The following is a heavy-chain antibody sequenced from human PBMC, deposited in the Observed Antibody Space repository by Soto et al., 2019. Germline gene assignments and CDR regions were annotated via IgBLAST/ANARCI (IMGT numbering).Heavy chain of an antibody. J-gene: IGHJ5*02. Sequence: SETLSLTCTVSGGSISSSSYYWGWIRQPPGKGLEWIGSIYYSGSTYYNPSLKSRVTISVDTSKNQFSLKLSSVTAADTAVYYCARQYCSGGSCYSGEYNWFDPWGQGTLVTVSS. V-gene: IGHV4-39*01. CDR1: GGSISSSSYY. CDR2: IYYSGST. D-gene: IGHD2-15*01. CDR3: ARQYCSGGSCYSGEYNWFDP.